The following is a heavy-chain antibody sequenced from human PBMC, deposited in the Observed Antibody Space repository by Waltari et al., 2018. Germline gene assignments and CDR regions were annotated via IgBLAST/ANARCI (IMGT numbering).Heavy chain of an antibody. CDR1: GFTFTGSY. CDR3: ARDPFSMVRGDPLNWFDP. D-gene: IGHD3-10*01. V-gene: IGHV1-2*02. J-gene: IGHJ5*02. Sequence: QVQLVQSGAEMEKPGASVKVSCKASGFTFTGSYMHWVRQAPGQGLEWMGWINPNSGDTKYAQKFQGRVIMTRDTSINTAYMELNRLTSDDTAVYYCARDPFSMVRGDPLNWFDPWGQGTLVTVSS. CDR2: INPNSGDT.